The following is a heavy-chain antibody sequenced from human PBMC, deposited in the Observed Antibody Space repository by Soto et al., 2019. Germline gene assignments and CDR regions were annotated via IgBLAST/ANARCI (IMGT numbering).Heavy chain of an antibody. Sequence: PSETLSLTCTVSGGSISSSSYYWGWIRQPPGKGLEWIGSIYYSGSTYYNPSLKSRVTISVDTSKNQFSLKLSSVTAADTAVYYCARWRTTLTGAYYFDYWGQGTLVTVSS. CDR1: GGSISSSSYY. V-gene: IGHV4-39*01. J-gene: IGHJ4*02. D-gene: IGHD3-9*01. CDR3: ARWRTTLTGAYYFDY. CDR2: IYYSGST.